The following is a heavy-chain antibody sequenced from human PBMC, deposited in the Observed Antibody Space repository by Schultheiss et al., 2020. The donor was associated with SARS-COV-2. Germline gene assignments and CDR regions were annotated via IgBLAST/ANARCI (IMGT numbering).Heavy chain of an antibody. CDR3: ARDPHSGSYRGFDP. D-gene: IGHD1-26*01. V-gene: IGHV1-69*04. CDR2: IIPILGIA. CDR1: GGTFSSYT. J-gene: IGHJ5*02. Sequence: SVKVSCKASGGTFSSYTISWVRQAPGQGLEWMGRIIPILGIANYAQKFQGRVTMTRDTSTSTAYMELRSLRSDDTAVYYCARDPHSGSYRGFDPWGQGTLVTVSS.